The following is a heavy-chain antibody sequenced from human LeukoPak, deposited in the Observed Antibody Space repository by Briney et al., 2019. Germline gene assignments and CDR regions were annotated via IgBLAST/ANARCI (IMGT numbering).Heavy chain of an antibody. CDR1: KFTFNNYA. Sequence: GGSLRLSCLASKFTFNNYAMTWVRQAPGKGLEWVSSISGSGDNMDYADSVRGRFTISRDNSKNTLYLQMNSLRAEDTAVYYCAKDTAYYYDSSGLFDYWGQGTLVTVSS. J-gene: IGHJ4*02. CDR3: AKDTAYYYDSSGLFDY. V-gene: IGHV3-23*01. D-gene: IGHD3-22*01. CDR2: ISGSGDNM.